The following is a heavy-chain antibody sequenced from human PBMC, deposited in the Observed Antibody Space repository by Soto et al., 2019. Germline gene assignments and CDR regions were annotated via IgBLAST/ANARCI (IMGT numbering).Heavy chain of an antibody. Sequence: VQLVESGGGLVQPGGSLRLSCAASGFTFSNYWMTWVRQAPGKGLEWVANIKKDGSEQYYVDSVEGRFTVSRDNAKHSLYLQMNSLRPEDTAVYYCASGNYYNGMDVWGQGTTVTVSS. CDR3: ASGNYYNGMDV. V-gene: IGHV3-7*01. D-gene: IGHD3-3*01. CDR2: IKKDGSEQ. CDR1: GFTFSNYW. J-gene: IGHJ6*02.